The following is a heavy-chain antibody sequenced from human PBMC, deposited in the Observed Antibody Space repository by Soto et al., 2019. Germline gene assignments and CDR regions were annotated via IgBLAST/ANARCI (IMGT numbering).Heavy chain of an antibody. CDR2: ISTNSGNT. CDR1: GYTFTRNG. D-gene: IGHD4-4*01. J-gene: IGHJ4*02. Sequence: QVQLVQSGAEVKEPGASVKVSCKPSGYTFTRNGISWVRQAPGQGLEWVGWISTNSGNTDYAQKLQDRVTLTTDTSTNTAYLELRSLRSDDTAVYYCARDKDYMLDYWGQGTLVTVSS. V-gene: IGHV1-18*01. CDR3: ARDKDYMLDY.